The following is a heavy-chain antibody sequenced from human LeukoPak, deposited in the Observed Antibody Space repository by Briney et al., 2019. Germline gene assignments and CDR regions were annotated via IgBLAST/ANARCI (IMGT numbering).Heavy chain of an antibody. D-gene: IGHD3-3*01. CDR2: INSDGSST. CDR3: ARGLTIFGVVNDAFDI. J-gene: IGHJ3*02. V-gene: IGHV3-74*01. CDR1: GFTFSNYW. Sequence: GGSLRLSCAASGFTFSNYWMHWVRQAPGKGLAWVSLINSDGSSTIYADSVKGRFTISRDNAKNTLYLQMNSLRAEDTAVYYCARGLTIFGVVNDAFDIWGQGTMVTVSS.